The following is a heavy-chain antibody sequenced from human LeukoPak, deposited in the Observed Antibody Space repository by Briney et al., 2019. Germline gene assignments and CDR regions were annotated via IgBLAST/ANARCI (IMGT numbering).Heavy chain of an antibody. CDR1: VGTFSSYA. V-gene: IGHV1-69*01. CDR3: ARGGVPAALYGMDV. D-gene: IGHD2-2*01. Sequence: ASVKVSCKASVGTFSSYAISWVRQAPGQGLEWMGGIIPIFGTANYAQKFQGRVTITADESTSTAYMGLSSLRSEDTAVYYCARGGVPAALYGMDVWGKGTTVTVSS. J-gene: IGHJ6*04. CDR2: IIPIFGTA.